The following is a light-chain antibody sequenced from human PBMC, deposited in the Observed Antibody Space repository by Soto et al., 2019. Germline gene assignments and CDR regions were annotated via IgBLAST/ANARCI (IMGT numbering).Light chain of an antibody. Sequence: EIVLTQSPGTLSLSPGERATLSCRASQSVSSNYLAGYQQKPGQAPRLLIYGASSRATGNPDRFSGSGSGTDFTLTISRLATEDFAVYYCQQYGSSPWTFGQGTKVEIK. CDR2: GAS. V-gene: IGKV3-20*01. J-gene: IGKJ1*01. CDR1: QSVSSNY. CDR3: QQYGSSPWT.